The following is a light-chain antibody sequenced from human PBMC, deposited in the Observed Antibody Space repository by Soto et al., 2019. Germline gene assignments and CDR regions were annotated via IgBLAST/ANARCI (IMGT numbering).Light chain of an antibody. CDR3: QSYDSILSVV. CDR2: GNS. Sequence: QSVLTQPPSVSGAPGQRVTISCTGSSSNIGAGYDVHWYQQLPGTAPKLLIYGNSNRPSGVPDRFSGSKSGTSASLAITGLQAEDAADYYCQSYDSILSVVFGGGTKVTVL. CDR1: SSNIGAGYD. V-gene: IGLV1-40*01. J-gene: IGLJ2*01.